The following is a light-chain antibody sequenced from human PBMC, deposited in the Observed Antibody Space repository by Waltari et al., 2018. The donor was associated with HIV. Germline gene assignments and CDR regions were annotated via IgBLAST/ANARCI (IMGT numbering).Light chain of an antibody. V-gene: IGLV1-47*01. CDR2: RNN. J-gene: IGLJ1*01. CDR3: AAWDDSLSGYV. CDR1: SSSIGSNY. Sequence: QSVLTQPPSASGTPGQRVTISCSGSSSSIGSNYVYWYQQLPGTAPKLLIYRNNRRPSGVPDRFSGSKCGTSASLAISGLRSEDEADYYCAAWDDSLSGYVFGTGTKVTVL.